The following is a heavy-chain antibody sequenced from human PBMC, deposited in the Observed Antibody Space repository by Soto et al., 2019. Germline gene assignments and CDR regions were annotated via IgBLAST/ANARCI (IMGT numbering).Heavy chain of an antibody. CDR1: GYTFTGYY. Sequence: ASVNVSFKASGYTFTGYYMHWVRQAPGQGLEWMGWINPNSGGTNYAQKFQGRVTMTRDTSISTAYMELSRLRSDDTAVYYCARDLPTATVTPGGDYWGQGTLVTVSS. CDR3: ARDLPTATVTPGGDY. V-gene: IGHV1-2*02. CDR2: INPNSGGT. J-gene: IGHJ4*02. D-gene: IGHD4-17*01.